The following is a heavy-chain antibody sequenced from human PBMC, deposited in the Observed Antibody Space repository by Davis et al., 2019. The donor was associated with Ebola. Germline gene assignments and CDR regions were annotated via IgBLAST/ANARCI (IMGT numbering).Heavy chain of an antibody. Sequence: SETLSLTCAVYGGSFSSYYWGWIRQPPGKGLEWIGSIYYSGSTYYNPSLKSRVTISVDTSKNQFSLKLSSVTAADTAVYYCASGLLDWFDPWGQGTLVTVSS. CDR1: GGSFSSYY. CDR2: IYYSGST. CDR3: ASGLLDWFDP. V-gene: IGHV4-39*01. D-gene: IGHD2-15*01. J-gene: IGHJ5*02.